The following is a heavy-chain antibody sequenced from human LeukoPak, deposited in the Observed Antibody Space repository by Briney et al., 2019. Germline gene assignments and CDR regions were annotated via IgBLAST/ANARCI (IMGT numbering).Heavy chain of an antibody. J-gene: IGHJ4*02. Sequence: PGGSLRLSCAASGFTVSSNYMSWVRQAPRKGLEWVSVIYSGGSTYYADSVKGRFTISRDNSKNTLYLQMNSLRAEDTAVYYCARDRGYSYGLDYWGQGTLVTVSS. CDR2: IYSGGST. CDR3: ARDRGYSYGLDY. D-gene: IGHD5-18*01. V-gene: IGHV3-53*01. CDR1: GFTVSSNY.